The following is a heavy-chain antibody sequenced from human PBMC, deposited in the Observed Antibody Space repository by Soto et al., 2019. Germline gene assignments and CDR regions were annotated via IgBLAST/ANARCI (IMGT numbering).Heavy chain of an antibody. CDR3: ARGGQNYYDSSRYSEYFHH. J-gene: IGHJ1*01. CDR1: GYTLTDYY. D-gene: IGHD3-22*01. Sequence: ASVKVSCKASGYTLTDYYIHWVRQTPGQGLEWMGWINPRSGGTKYAQNFQGWVTMTRDTSISSAYMELTRLTSNDTAVYYCARGGQNYYDSSRYSEYFHHWGQGTLVTVSS. CDR2: INPRSGGT. V-gene: IGHV1-2*04.